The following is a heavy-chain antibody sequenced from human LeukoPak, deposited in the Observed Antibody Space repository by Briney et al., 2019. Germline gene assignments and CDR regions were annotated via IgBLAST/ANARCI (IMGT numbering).Heavy chain of an antibody. V-gene: IGHV1-46*01. J-gene: IGHJ4*02. CDR1: GYTFTRYL. Sequence: ASVKVSCKASGYTFTRYLMHWVRQAPGQGLEWMGIINPSGGSTSYAQKFQGRVTMTRDTSTSTVYMELSSLRSEDTAVYYCAREIPYCSSTSCPFGYWGQGTLVTVSS. CDR3: AREIPYCSSTSCPFGY. D-gene: IGHD2-2*01. CDR2: INPSGGST.